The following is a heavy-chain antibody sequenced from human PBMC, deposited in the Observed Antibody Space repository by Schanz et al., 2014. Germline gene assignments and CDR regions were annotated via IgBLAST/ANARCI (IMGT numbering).Heavy chain of an antibody. CDR1: GGSISSSSYY. J-gene: IGHJ4*02. D-gene: IGHD3-9*01. CDR3: ARGGRYFDWFSNGYFDF. Sequence: QVQLQESGPGLVKPSETLSLTCTVSGGSISSSSYYWGWIRQPPGKGLEWIGSIYYTGSTYYNPSLKSRVTISVATSKNQFPLKLTPVTAADTAVYYCARGGRYFDWFSNGYFDFWGQGTLVTVSS. V-gene: IGHV4-39*07. CDR2: IYYTGST.